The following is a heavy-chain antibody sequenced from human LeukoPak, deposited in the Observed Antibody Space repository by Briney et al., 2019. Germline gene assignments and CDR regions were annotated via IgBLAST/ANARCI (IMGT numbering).Heavy chain of an antibody. D-gene: IGHD3-22*01. V-gene: IGHV1-18*01. CDR2: ISAYNGNT. J-gene: IGHJ3*02. CDR1: GYTFTSYG. Sequence: GASVKVSCKASGYTFTSYGISWVRQAPGQGLEWMGWISAYNGNTNYAQKLQGRVTMTTDTSTSTAYMELRSLRSDDTAVYYCARANTYYYDSSGYPNGAFDIWGQGTMVTVSS. CDR3: ARANTYYYDSSGYPNGAFDI.